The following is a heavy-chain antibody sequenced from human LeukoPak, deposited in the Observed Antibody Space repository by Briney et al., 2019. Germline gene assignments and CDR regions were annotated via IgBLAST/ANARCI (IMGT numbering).Heavy chain of an antibody. Sequence: GGSLRLSCAASGFTFSSYSMTWVGKAQGKGLEWLAYISTSTTYYAGSVRGRFTISRDNAKNSLFLDMNSLRADDTAVYYCARESSSQSSLSVWGQGTLVTVSS. CDR1: GFTFSSYS. D-gene: IGHD2-2*01. CDR2: ISTSTT. CDR3: ARESSSQSSLSV. V-gene: IGHV3-48*01. J-gene: IGHJ4*02.